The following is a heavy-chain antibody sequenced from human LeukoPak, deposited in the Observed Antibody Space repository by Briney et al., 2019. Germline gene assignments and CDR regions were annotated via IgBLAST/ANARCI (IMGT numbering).Heavy chain of an antibody. CDR2: IIPIFGTA. V-gene: IGHV1-69*13. J-gene: IGHJ5*02. Sequence: ASVKVSCKASGGTFSSYAISWVRQAPGQGLEWMGGIIPIFGTANYAQKFQGRVTITADGSTSTAYMELSSLRSEDTAVYYCARLVSVDSVLRYFDWLSSRGWFDPWGQGTLVTVSS. CDR1: GGTFSSYA. CDR3: ARLVSVDSVLRYFDWLSSRGWFDP. D-gene: IGHD3-9*01.